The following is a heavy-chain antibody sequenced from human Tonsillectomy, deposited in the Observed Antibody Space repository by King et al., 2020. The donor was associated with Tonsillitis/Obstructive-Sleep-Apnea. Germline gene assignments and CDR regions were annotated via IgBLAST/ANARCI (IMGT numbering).Heavy chain of an antibody. V-gene: IGHV3-30*04. D-gene: IGHD2-15*01. CDR2: ILYDGSNK. Sequence: VQLVESGGGVVQPGRSLRLSCAASGFTFSSYAMHWVRQAPGKGLEWVAVILYDGSNKYYADSVKGRFTISRDNSKNTLYLQMNSLRAEDTAVYYCARVSDIAADYYSFYYMDVWGKGTTVTVSS. CDR1: GFTFSSYA. J-gene: IGHJ6*03. CDR3: ARVSDIAADYYSFYYMDV.